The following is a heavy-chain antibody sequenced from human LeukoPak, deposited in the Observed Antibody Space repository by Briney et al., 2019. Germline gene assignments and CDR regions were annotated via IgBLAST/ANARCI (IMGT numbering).Heavy chain of an antibody. Sequence: SETLSLTCTVSGGAISSYYWSWIRHPPGKGLEWIGYIYYSGTTNYSPSLKSRVTISVDTSKNQFSLKLTSVTAADTAVYYCARSRSTYYYETSGYYYFDYWGQGTLVTVSS. CDR2: IYYSGTT. CDR1: GGAISSYY. CDR3: ARSRSTYYYETSGYYYFDY. V-gene: IGHV4-59*01. J-gene: IGHJ4*02. D-gene: IGHD3-22*01.